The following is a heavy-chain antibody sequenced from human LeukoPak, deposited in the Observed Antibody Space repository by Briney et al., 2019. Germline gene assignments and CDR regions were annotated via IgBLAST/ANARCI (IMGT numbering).Heavy chain of an antibody. D-gene: IGHD3-22*01. J-gene: IGHJ6*03. CDR3: ARDRYDSSGYYYRYYYYYYMDV. Sequence: GGSLRLSCAASGFTVSSNYMSWVRQAPGKGLEWVSAISGSGGSTYYADSVKGRFTISRDNSKNTLYLQMNSLRAEDTAVYYCARDRYDSSGYYYRYYYYYYMDVWGKGTTVTVSS. CDR1: GFTVSSNY. CDR2: ISGSGGST. V-gene: IGHV3-23*01.